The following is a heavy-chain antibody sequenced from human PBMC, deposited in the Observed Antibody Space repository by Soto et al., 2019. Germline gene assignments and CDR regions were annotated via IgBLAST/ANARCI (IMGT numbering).Heavy chain of an antibody. CDR3: VRDRPNSNLDF. J-gene: IGHJ4*02. D-gene: IGHD2-8*01. CDR1: GYSVLSYG. V-gene: IGHV1-18*01. CDR2: INTETGNT. Sequence: QVQLLQSGPEGKKPGASVKVSCTASGYSVLSYGFSWVRQAPGQGLEWMGYINTETGNTFYAQRLQGRVTMTTNISTNTAYMELRRLTSDDTAVYFCVRDRPNSNLDFWGRGTLITISS.